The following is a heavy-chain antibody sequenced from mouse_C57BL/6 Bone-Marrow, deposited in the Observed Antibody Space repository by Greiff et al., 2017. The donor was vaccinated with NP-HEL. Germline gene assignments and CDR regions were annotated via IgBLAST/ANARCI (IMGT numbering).Heavy chain of an antibody. D-gene: IGHD2-1*01. J-gene: IGHJ4*01. Sequence: QVQLKQSGPELVKPGASVKISCKASGYSFTSYYIHWVKQRPGQGLEWIGWIYPGSGNTKYNEKFKGKATLTADTSSSTAYMQLSSLTSEDSAVYYCASSYGNYPLYAMDYWGQGTSVTVSS. V-gene: IGHV1-66*01. CDR2: IYPGSGNT. CDR1: GYSFTSYY. CDR3: ASSYGNYPLYAMDY.